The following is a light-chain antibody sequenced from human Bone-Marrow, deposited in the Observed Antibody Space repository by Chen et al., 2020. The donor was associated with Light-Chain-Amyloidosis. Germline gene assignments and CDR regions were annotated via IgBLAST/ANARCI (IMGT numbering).Light chain of an antibody. V-gene: IGLV3-21*02. CDR2: DDS. Sequence: SYVLTQPSSVLGAPGQTATIARGGNNIGSTSVHWYQQKPGPAPLLVVYDDSHRPSGIPERLSGSASGNTATLTIIRVEAGDEADYYCRMWDRSSNRPVFGGGTKLTVL. CDR1: NIGSTS. CDR3: RMWDRSSNRPV. J-gene: IGLJ3*02.